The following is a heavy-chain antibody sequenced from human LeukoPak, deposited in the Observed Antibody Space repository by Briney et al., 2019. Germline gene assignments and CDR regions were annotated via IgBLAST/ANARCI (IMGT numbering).Heavy chain of an antibody. D-gene: IGHD3-22*01. V-gene: IGHV1-2*06. Sequence: ASVKVSCKASGYTFTGYYMHWVRQAPGQGLEWMGRINPNSGGTNYAQKFQGRVTMTRDTSISTAYMELSRLRSDDTAVYYCASESMIVVADEAFDIWGQGTMVTVSS. CDR3: ASESMIVVADEAFDI. J-gene: IGHJ3*02. CDR2: INPNSGGT. CDR1: GYTFTGYY.